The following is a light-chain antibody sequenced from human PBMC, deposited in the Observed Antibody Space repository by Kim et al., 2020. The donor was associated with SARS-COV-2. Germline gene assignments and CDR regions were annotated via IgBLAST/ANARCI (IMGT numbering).Light chain of an antibody. CDR3: QQYNSYPA. J-gene: IGKJ1*01. CDR2: KAS. V-gene: IGKV1-5*03. Sequence: CESVGDRVTITCRARQSISSWLAWYQQKPGKAPKLLIYKASSLESGVPSRFSGSGSGTEFTLTISSLQPDDFATYYCQQYNSYPAFGQGTKVDIK. CDR1: QSISSW.